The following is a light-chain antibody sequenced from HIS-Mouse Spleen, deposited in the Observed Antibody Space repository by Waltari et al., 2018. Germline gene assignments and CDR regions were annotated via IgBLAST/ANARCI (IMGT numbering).Light chain of an antibody. CDR1: QSVLYSSNNKNY. CDR3: QQYYSTPYT. V-gene: IGKV4-1*01. CDR2: WAS. J-gene: IGKJ2*01. Sequence: DIVMTQSPDSLAVSLGERATINCQPRQSVLYSSNNKNYLAWYQQKPGQPPKLLIYWASTRESGVPDRFSGSGSGTDFTLTISSLQAEDVAVYYCQQYYSTPYTFGQGTKLEIK.